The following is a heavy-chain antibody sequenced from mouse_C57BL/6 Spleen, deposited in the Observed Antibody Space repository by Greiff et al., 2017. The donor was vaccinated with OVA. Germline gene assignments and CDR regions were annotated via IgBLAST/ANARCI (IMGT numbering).Heavy chain of an antibody. Sequence: EVKLEESGGGLVQPGGSLSLSCAASGFTFTDYYMSWVRQPPGKALEWLGFIRNKANGYTTEYSASVKGRFTISRDNSQSILYLQMNALRAEDSATYYCARGAMGNPAWFAYWGQGTLVTVSA. CDR3: ARGAMGNPAWFAY. J-gene: IGHJ3*01. D-gene: IGHD1-1*02. V-gene: IGHV7-3*01. CDR2: IRNKANGYTT. CDR1: GFTFTDYY.